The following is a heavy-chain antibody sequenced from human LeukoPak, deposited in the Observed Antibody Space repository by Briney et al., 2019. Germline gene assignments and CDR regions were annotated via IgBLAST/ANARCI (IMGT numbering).Heavy chain of an antibody. CDR3: ARGMSATSGYLELEY. J-gene: IGHJ4*02. D-gene: IGHD3-22*01. V-gene: IGHV3-48*02. CDR1: GFTVSSNY. CDR2: ISSSGTTI. Sequence: AGGSLRLSCAASGFTVSSNYMSRVRQAPGKGLEWVSYISSSGTTIYYADSVKGRFTISRDNAKNSLYLQMNSLRDEDTAVYYCARGMSATSGYLELEYWGQGTLVTVST.